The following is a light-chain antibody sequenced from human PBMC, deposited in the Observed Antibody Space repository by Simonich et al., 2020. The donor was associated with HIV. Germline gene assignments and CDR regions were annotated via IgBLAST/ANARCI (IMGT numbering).Light chain of an antibody. CDR3: QQYNSWPT. J-gene: IGKJ4*01. CDR1: QSISSN. V-gene: IGKV3-15*01. CDR2: GAS. Sequence: EIVMTQSPATLSVSPGERAPLSCRASQSISSNLAWYQQRPGQAPRLIIYGASTRATGFPARFSGSGSGTEFTLTISSMQTEDFAVYYCQQYNSWPTFGGGTEVEIK.